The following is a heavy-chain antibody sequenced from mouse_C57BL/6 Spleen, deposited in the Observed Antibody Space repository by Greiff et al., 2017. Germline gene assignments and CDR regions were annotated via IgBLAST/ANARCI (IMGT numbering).Heavy chain of an antibody. J-gene: IGHJ2*01. CDR1: GFTFSDYG. CDR3: ARNPYYYGDYFDY. V-gene: IGHV5-17*01. D-gene: IGHD1-1*01. Sequence: EVQGVESGGGLVKPGGSLKLSCAASGFTFSDYGMHWVRQAPEKGLEWVAYISSGSSTIYYADTVKGRFTIPRDNAKNTLFLQMTSLRSEDTAMYYCARNPYYYGDYFDYWGQGTTLTVSS. CDR2: ISSGSSTI.